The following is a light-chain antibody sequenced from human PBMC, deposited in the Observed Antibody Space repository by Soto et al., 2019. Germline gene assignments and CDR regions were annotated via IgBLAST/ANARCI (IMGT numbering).Light chain of an antibody. V-gene: IGKV3-15*01. CDR1: QSIGSN. CDR2: AAS. Sequence: ILMTQSPVTLSVSPGDSATLSCRASQSIGSNLAWYQQKPGQAPRLLIYAASTRVTGLPGRFSGRGSGTEFTLTISGLQSEDFAIYYCQHYTTCPPITFGQRTGLEIK. CDR3: QHYTTCPPIT. J-gene: IGKJ5*01.